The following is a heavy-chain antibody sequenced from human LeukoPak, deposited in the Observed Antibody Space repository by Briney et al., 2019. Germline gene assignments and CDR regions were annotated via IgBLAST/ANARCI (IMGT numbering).Heavy chain of an antibody. V-gene: IGHV3-23*01. CDR1: GFTFSSYA. CDR3: AKNSNRAFDI. Sequence: GGSLRLSCAASGFTFSSYAMSWVRQAPGKGLEWVSTISGSRDNTFYADSVKDRFTISRDNSKNTLYLQMNSLRAEDTAVYYCAKNSNRAFDIWGQGTMVTVSS. D-gene: IGHD1-14*01. J-gene: IGHJ3*02. CDR2: ISGSRDNT.